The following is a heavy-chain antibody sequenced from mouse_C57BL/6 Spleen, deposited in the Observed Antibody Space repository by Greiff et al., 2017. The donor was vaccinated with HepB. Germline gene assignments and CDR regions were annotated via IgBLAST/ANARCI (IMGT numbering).Heavy chain of an antibody. CDR2: ISSGSSTI. CDR1: GFTFSDYG. D-gene: IGHD1-1*01. CDR3: ARTTTVVDYAMDY. V-gene: IGHV5-17*01. Sequence: EVKLVESGGGLVKPGGSLKLSCAASGFTFSDYGMHWVRQAPEKGLEWVAYISSGSSTIYYADTVKGRFTISRDNAKNTLFLQMTSLRSEDTAMYYCARTTTVVDYAMDYWGQGTSVTVSS. J-gene: IGHJ4*01.